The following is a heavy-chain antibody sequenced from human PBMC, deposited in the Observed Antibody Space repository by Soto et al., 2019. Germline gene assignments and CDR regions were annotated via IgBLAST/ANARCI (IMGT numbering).Heavy chain of an antibody. D-gene: IGHD3-3*01. CDR1: VFTFSDYY. CDR2: ISSSGSTI. Sequence: PGGAVRLSCAASVFTFSDYYVSWIRQAPGKGLEWVSYISSSGSTIYYADSVKGRFTISRDNAKNSLYLQMNSLRAEDTAVYYCARDQVENFWSGYQQVVGMDVWGQGTTVTVSS. J-gene: IGHJ6*02. CDR3: ARDQVENFWSGYQQVVGMDV. V-gene: IGHV3-11*01.